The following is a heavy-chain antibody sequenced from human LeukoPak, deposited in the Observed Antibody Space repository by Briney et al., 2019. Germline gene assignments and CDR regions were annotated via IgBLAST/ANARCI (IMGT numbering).Heavy chain of an antibody. V-gene: IGHV4-31*03. J-gene: IGHJ4*02. CDR2: SYYSST. CDR1: GDSISNGYY. D-gene: IGHD3-22*01. Sequence: SETLSLTCTVSGDSISNGYYCTWVRQHPEKGLEYIGHSYYSSTSYNPSLGSRVSMSMDTSKNQFSLKLTSVTAADTAVYFCARSPSQYFYDSSLAFWGQGILVTVSS. CDR3: ARSPSQYFYDSSLAF.